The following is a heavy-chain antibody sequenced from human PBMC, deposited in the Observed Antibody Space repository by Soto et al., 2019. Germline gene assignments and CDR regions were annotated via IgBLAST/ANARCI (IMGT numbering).Heavy chain of an antibody. J-gene: IGHJ4*02. Sequence: GGSLRLSCAASGFTFSSYSMNWVRQAPGLGLEWVSSISSSSSYIYYADSVKGRFTISRDNAKNSLYLQMNSLRAEDTVVYYCARDQPGYSYGYGLGYWGQGTLVTVSS. CDR3: ARDQPGYSYGYGLGY. CDR1: GFTFSSYS. CDR2: ISSSSSYI. D-gene: IGHD5-18*01. V-gene: IGHV3-21*01.